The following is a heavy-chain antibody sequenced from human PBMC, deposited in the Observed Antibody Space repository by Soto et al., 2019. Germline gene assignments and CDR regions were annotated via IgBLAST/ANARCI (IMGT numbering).Heavy chain of an antibody. Sequence: LGESLKISCKGSGYSFTSYWIGWVRQMPGKGLEWMGIIYPGDSDTRYSPSFQGQVTISADKSISTAYLQWSSLKASDTAMYYCARHPIAAAAVYIMDVWGQGTTVTVSS. D-gene: IGHD6-13*01. CDR3: ARHPIAAAAVYIMDV. CDR1: GYSFTSYW. CDR2: IYPGDSDT. V-gene: IGHV5-51*01. J-gene: IGHJ6*02.